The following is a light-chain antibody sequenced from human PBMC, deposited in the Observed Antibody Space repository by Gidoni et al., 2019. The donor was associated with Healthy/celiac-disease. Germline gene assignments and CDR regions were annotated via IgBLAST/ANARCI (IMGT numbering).Light chain of an antibody. Sequence: AIRMPQSPFSLSASVGDRVTTTCWASQGISSYLAWYQQKPAKAPKLFIYYASSLQSGVPSRFSGSGSGTDYTLTISSLQPEDFATYYCQQYYSTLGTFGPGTKVDIK. CDR2: YAS. CDR1: QGISSY. J-gene: IGKJ3*01. V-gene: IGKV1D-43*01. CDR3: QQYYSTLGT.